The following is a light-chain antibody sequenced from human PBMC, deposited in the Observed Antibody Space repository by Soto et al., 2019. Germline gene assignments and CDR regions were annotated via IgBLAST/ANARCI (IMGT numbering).Light chain of an antibody. V-gene: IGKV3-15*01. CDR1: QSVSSN. J-gene: IGKJ1*01. CDR2: GAS. Sequence: EIVMTQSPATLSVSPGERATLSCRASQSVSSNLAWYQQKPGQAPRLLIYGASTRATGIPARFSGSGSGTEFTLTISRLEPEDFEVYYCQQYGSSPWTSGQGTKVDIK. CDR3: QQYGSSPWT.